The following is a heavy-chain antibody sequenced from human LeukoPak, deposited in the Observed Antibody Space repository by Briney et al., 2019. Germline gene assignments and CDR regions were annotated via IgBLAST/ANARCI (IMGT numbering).Heavy chain of an antibody. CDR2: IYTSGST. Sequence: SETLSLTCTVSGGSISSYYWSWIRQPAGKGLEWIGRIYTSGSTNYSPSLKSRVTMSVDTSKNQFSLKLSSVTAADTAVYYCASGSYDGYYYYYYMDVWGKGTTVTVSS. CDR3: ASGSYDGYYYYYYMDV. J-gene: IGHJ6*03. CDR1: GGSISSYY. D-gene: IGHD1-26*01. V-gene: IGHV4-4*07.